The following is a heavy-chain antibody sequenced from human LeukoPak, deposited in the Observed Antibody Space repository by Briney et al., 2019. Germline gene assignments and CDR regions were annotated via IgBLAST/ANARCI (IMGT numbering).Heavy chain of an antibody. CDR1: GFTFSSYS. CDR3: AREGYYGDYIDY. D-gene: IGHD4-17*01. J-gene: IGHJ4*02. V-gene: IGHV3-21*01. CDR2: ISSSSSYI. Sequence: GGSLRLSCAASGFTFSSYSMNWVRQAPGKGLEWVSSISSSSSYIYYADSVKGRFTISRDNAENSLYLQMNSLRAEDTAVYYCAREGYYGDYIDYWGQGTLVTVSS.